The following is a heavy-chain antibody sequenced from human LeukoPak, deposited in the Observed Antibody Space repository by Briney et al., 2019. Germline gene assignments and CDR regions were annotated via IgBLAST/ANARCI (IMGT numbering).Heavy chain of an antibody. CDR1: GFTFSSNY. D-gene: IGHD3-10*01. Sequence: GGSLRLSCAASGFTFSSNYMSWVRQAPGKGLEWVSVIYSGGSTYYADSVKGRFTISRDNSKNTLYLQMNSLRAEDTAVYYCAREIYGSGPFDYWGQGTLVTVSS. V-gene: IGHV3-66*01. CDR2: IYSGGST. CDR3: AREIYGSGPFDY. J-gene: IGHJ4*02.